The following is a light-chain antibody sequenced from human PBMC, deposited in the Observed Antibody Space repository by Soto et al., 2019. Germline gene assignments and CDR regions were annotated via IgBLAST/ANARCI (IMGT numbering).Light chain of an antibody. CDR1: QSISSW. J-gene: IGKJ1*01. V-gene: IGKV1-5*01. Sequence: DIQMTQSPSTLSASVGDRVTITCRASQSISSWLAWYQQKPGKAPKLLFYDASSLESGVPSRFSGSGFGTEFTLTISSLQPDDFATYYCQQYNSYPWTFGQGTQVEVK. CDR2: DAS. CDR3: QQYNSYPWT.